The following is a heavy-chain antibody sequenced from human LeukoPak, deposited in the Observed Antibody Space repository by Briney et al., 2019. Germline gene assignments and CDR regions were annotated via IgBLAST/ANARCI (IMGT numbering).Heavy chain of an antibody. V-gene: IGHV3-30*02. J-gene: IGHJ4*02. D-gene: IGHD3-3*01. CDR2: IRYDGSNK. CDR3: AKGVTIFGVVIMGYFDY. CDR1: GFTFSSYG. Sequence: SGGSLRLSCAASGFTFSSYGMHWVRQAPGKGLEWVAFIRYDGSNKYYADSVKGRFTISRDNSKNTLYLQMNSLRTEDTAMHYCAKGVTIFGVVIMGYFDYWGQGTLVTVSS.